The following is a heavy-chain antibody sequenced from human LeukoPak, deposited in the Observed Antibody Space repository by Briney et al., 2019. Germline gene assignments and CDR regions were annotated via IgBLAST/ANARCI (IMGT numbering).Heavy chain of an antibody. CDR3: AKVAGSSGYYPDF. CDR1: GFTFTSYA. V-gene: IGHV3-23*01. CDR2: ISANGRST. D-gene: IGHD3-22*01. Sequence: GGSLRLSCVASGFTFTSYAMSWVHQAPGTGLEWISAISANGRSTYHADSVKGRFTISRDISKNTLYLQMNSLRAEDTAVYYCAKVAGSSGYYPDFWGQGTLVTVSS. J-gene: IGHJ4*02.